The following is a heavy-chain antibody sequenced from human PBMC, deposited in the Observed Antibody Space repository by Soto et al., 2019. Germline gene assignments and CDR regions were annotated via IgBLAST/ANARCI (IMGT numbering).Heavy chain of an antibody. J-gene: IGHJ4*02. V-gene: IGHV4-39*01. CDR2: IYYTGST. D-gene: IGHD6-13*01. CDR1: GGSISSSDYW. CDR3: ARQIGRGSWSLDH. Sequence: QLQLQESGPGLVKPAETLSLTCTVSGGSISSSDYWWGWIRQPPGKGLEWIGSIYYTGSTYYNPSLTGRVIISVDSSKNQFSLRLSSVTAADTAVYYCARQIGRGSWSLDHWGQGTLVTVSS.